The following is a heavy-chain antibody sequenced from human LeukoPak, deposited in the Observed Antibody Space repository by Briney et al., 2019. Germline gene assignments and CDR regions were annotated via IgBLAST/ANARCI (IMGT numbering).Heavy chain of an antibody. V-gene: IGHV3-23*01. CDR3: AKAGYDFWSGPDY. Sequence: GGSLRLSCVASGFTFSNYPMSWVRQAPGNGLELVSAINERGDITKYADSVKGRFTISRDNSKNTLYLQMNSLRAEDTAVYYCAKAGYDFWSGPDYWGQGTLVTVSS. CDR2: INERGDIT. D-gene: IGHD3-3*01. J-gene: IGHJ4*02. CDR1: GFTFSNYP.